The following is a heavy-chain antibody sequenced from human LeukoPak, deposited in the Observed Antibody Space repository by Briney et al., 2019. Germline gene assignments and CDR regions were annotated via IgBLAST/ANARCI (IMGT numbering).Heavy chain of an antibody. CDR3: ARDRKGSYYGSGKYNWFDP. CDR1: GGSISSSSYY. D-gene: IGHD3-10*01. J-gene: IGHJ5*02. V-gene: IGHV4-39*07. CDR2: IYSSGST. Sequence: SETLSLTCTVSGGSISSSSYYWGWIRQPPGKGLEWIGSIYSSGSTNYNPSLKSRVTMSVDTSKNQFSLKLSSVTAADTAVYYCARDRKGSYYGSGKYNWFDPWGQGTLVTVSS.